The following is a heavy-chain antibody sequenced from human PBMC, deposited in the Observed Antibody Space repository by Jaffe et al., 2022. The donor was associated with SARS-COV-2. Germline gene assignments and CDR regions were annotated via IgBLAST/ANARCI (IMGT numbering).Heavy chain of an antibody. CDR2: ITSSSSTI. CDR1: GFTFSDYN. V-gene: IGHV3-48*02. CDR3: VRDIGYDTSDYYFVFDT. Sequence: EVQLVESGGGSVQPGESLRLSCEVSGFTFSDYNMNWVRQAPGKGLEWVAFITSSSSTIYYADSVKGRFTISRDNVKNSLFLQMNSLRDEDAAVYYCVRDIGYDTSDYYFVFDTWGQGTTVTVSP. J-gene: IGHJ3*02. D-gene: IGHD3-22*01.